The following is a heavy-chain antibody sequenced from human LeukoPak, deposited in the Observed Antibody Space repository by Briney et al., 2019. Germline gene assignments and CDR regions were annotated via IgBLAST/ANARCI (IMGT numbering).Heavy chain of an antibody. D-gene: IGHD3-3*01. CDR1: DFSFNTYT. J-gene: IGHJ4*02. Sequence: PGGSLRLSCAASDFSFNTYTMNWVRQAPGRALEWVSSISATSSYIYYADSVKGRFTISRDNAQNSMWLQMNNLRAEDTAIYYCARGRIPITVFGVVPDFDYWGQEGTLVTISS. CDR3: ARGRIPITVFGVVPDFDY. V-gene: IGHV3-21*01. CDR2: ISATSSYI.